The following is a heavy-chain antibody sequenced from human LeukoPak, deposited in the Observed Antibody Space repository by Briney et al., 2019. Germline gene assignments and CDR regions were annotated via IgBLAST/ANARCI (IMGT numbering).Heavy chain of an antibody. CDR1: GGSFSTFY. D-gene: IGHD2-21*01. CDR3: ARAIEIYSSSDY. V-gene: IGHV4-59*08. J-gene: IGHJ4*02. Sequence: PSETLSLTCTVSGGSFSTFYWSWIRQPPGKGLEWIGYISYTGSTNYNPSLKSRVTTSVDTSKNQFSLKVSPVTAADTAVYYCARAIEIYSSSDYWGQGTLVTVSS. CDR2: ISYTGST.